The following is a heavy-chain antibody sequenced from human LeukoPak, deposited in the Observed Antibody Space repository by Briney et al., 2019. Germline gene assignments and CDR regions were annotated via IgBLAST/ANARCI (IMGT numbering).Heavy chain of an antibody. CDR2: IYYSGST. Sequence: SETLSLTCTVSGGSISSYYWSWIRQPPGKGLDWIGYIYYSGSTNYNPSLKSRVTISVDTSKNQFSLKLSSVTAADTAVYYCARAKSEYSSSTQLGYWGQGTLVTVSS. J-gene: IGHJ4*02. D-gene: IGHD6-6*01. V-gene: IGHV4-59*01. CDR3: ARAKSEYSSSTQLGY. CDR1: GGSISSYY.